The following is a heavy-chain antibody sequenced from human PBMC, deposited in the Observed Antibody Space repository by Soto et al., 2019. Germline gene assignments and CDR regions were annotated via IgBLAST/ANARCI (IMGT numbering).Heavy chain of an antibody. V-gene: IGHV1-69*13. CDR1: GGTFSSYA. Sequence: GASVKVSCKASGGTFSSYAISWVRQAPGQGLEWMGGIIPIFGTANYAQKFQGRVTITADESTSTAYMELSSLRSEDTAVYYCARYGYSGYVRASLGMDVWGQGTTVTVSS. D-gene: IGHD5-12*01. J-gene: IGHJ6*02. CDR2: IIPIFGTA. CDR3: ARYGYSGYVRASLGMDV.